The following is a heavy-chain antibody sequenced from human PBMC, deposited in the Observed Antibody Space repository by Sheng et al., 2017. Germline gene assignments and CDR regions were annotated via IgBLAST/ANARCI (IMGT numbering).Heavy chain of an antibody. CDR3: TTGLYYDS. V-gene: IGHV3-15*01. J-gene: IGHJ4*02. Sequence: EVQLVESGGGLVKPGGSLRLSCAGAGFIFSNAWLSWVRQAPGRGLEWVGRIKSKYNGGTTDYTAPVKGRFTISRDDSKNTVYLQMNSLRTDDTAVYYCTTGLYYDSWGQGTVVTVSS. CDR2: IKSKYNGGTT. D-gene: IGHD4-17*01. CDR1: GFIFSNAW.